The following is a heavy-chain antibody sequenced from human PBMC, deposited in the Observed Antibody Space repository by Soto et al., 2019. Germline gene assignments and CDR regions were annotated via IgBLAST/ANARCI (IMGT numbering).Heavy chain of an antibody. J-gene: IGHJ4*02. CDR1: GFTFSTYS. CDR2: IWYDGSNK. D-gene: IGHD3-22*01. V-gene: IGHV3-33*08. Sequence: PXGSLRLSCAASGFTFSTYSMSWVRQAPGKGLEWVAVIWYDGSNKYYADSVKGRFTISRDNSKNTLYLQMNSLRAEDTAVYYCARGYYDSSGYYLFDYWGQGTLVTVSS. CDR3: ARGYYDSSGYYLFDY.